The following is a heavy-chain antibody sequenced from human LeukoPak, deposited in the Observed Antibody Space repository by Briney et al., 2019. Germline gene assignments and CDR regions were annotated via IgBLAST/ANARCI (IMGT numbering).Heavy chain of an antibody. J-gene: IGHJ3*02. D-gene: IGHD4-17*01. CDR1: GFTFSTYS. Sequence: GGSLRLSCAASGFTFSTYSMNWVRQAPGKGLEWVSPICGSSTSIYYADSVKGRFTISRDNAKSSLYLQMNSLRAEDAAVYYCARELGGDYGEAFDIWGQGTMVTVSS. V-gene: IGHV3-21*01. CDR3: ARELGGDYGEAFDI. CDR2: ICGSSTSI.